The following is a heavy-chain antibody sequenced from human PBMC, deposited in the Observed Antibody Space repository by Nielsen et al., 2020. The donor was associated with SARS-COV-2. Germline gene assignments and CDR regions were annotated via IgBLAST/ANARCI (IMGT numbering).Heavy chain of an antibody. J-gene: IGHJ3*02. V-gene: IGHV3-23*01. CDR2: ISGSGGST. CDR3: ATVRSGWINDAFDI. D-gene: IGHD6-19*01. CDR1: GFTFSSYA. Sequence: GGSLRLSCAASGFTFSSYAMSWVRQAPGKGLEWVSAISGSGGSTYYADSVKGRFTISRDNSKNTLYLQMNNMRAEDTALYYCATVRSGWINDAFDIWGQGTMVTVSS.